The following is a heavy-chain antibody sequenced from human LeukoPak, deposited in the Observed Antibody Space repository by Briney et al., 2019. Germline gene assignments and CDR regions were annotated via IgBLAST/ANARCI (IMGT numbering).Heavy chain of an antibody. CDR2: INAVNGNT. Sequence: GASVKVSRKTSGYTFSKYVLHWVRQAPGQRLEWMGWINAVNGNTKYSQNFQDRVTITRDTSATTAYMELRSLRSDDTAVYFCASDDGSISHYYYGMDVWGQGTTVTVSS. CDR3: ASDDGSISHYYYGMDV. J-gene: IGHJ6*02. D-gene: IGHD3-10*01. CDR1: GYTFSKYV. V-gene: IGHV1-3*01.